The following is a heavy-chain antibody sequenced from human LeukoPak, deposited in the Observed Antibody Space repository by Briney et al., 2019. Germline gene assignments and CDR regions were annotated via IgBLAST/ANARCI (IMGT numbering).Heavy chain of an antibody. CDR1: GGTLSSYA. CDR2: IIPIFGTA. CDR3: AREETTVVTPYYYYMDV. Sequence: ASVKVSCKASGGTLSSYAISWVRQAPGQGLEWMGGIIPIFGTANYAQKFQGRVTITADESTSTAYMELSSLRSEDTAVYYCAREETTVVTPYYYYMDVWGKGTTVTVSS. V-gene: IGHV1-69*13. D-gene: IGHD4-23*01. J-gene: IGHJ6*03.